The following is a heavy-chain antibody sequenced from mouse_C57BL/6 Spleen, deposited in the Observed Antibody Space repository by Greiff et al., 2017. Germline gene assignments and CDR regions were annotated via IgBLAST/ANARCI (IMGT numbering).Heavy chain of an antibody. J-gene: IGHJ3*01. CDR2: IDPSDSYT. CDR1: GYTFTSYW. V-gene: IGHV1-69*01. D-gene: IGHD2-3*01. CDR3: ARSDGYYGY. Sequence: QVQLQQSGAELVMPGASVKLSCKASGYTFTSYWMHWVKQRPGQGLEWIGEIDPSDSYTNYNQKFKGKSTLTVDKSSSTAYMQLSSLTSEDSAVYYCARSDGYYGYWGQGTLVTVSA.